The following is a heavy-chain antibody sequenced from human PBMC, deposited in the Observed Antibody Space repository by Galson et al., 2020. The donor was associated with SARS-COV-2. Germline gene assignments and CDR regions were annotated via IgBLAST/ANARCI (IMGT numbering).Heavy chain of an antibody. Sequence: GGSLRLSCAASGFTFSSYWMHWVRQAPGKGLVWVSRVNIDGRSTTYADSVKGRFTISRDNAKNTLYLQMNSLRAEDTAVYYCARQNYDFWSGYDYYYYYMDVWGKGTTVTVSS. D-gene: IGHD3-3*01. V-gene: IGHV3-74*01. CDR1: GFTFSSYW. J-gene: IGHJ6*03. CDR3: ARQNYDFWSGYDYYYYYMDV. CDR2: VNIDGRST.